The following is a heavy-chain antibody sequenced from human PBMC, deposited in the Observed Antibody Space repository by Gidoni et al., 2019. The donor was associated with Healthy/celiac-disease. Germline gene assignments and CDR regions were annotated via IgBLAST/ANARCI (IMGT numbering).Heavy chain of an antibody. J-gene: IGHJ4*02. Sequence: LHLPCPAHGFTFSSYSMNWVRQAPGKGLEWVSYISSSSSTIYYADSVKGRFTISRDNAKNSLYLQMNSLRDEDTAVYYCASLYGDYGYWGQGTLVTVSS. CDR1: GFTFSSYS. D-gene: IGHD4-17*01. CDR3: ASLYGDYGY. CDR2: ISSSSSTI. V-gene: IGHV3-48*02.